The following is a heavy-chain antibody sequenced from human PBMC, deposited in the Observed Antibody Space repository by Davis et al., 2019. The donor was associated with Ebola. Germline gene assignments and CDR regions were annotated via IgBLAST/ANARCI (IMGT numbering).Heavy chain of an antibody. J-gene: IGHJ4*02. Sequence: GESLKISCAASGFTFSSYWMSWVRQAPGKGLEWVANIKQDGSEKYYVDSVKGRFTISRDNAKNSLYLQMNSLTAEDTAVYYCARGDGYNYWGDWGQGTLVTVSS. CDR1: GFTFSSYW. CDR2: IKQDGSEK. V-gene: IGHV3-7*03. D-gene: IGHD5-24*01. CDR3: ARGDGYNYWGD.